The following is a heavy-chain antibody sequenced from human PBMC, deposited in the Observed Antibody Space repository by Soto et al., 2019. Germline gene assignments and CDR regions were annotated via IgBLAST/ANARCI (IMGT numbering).Heavy chain of an antibody. CDR3: ARAYGSGSYWRRGFDP. Sequence: PSETLSLTCTVSGRSISSSSYYWGWIRQPPGKGLEWIGIIYHSGSTYYNPSLKSRVTISVDTSKNQFSLKLSSVTAADTAVYYCARAYGSGSYWRRGFDPWGQGTLVTVS. V-gene: IGHV4-39*01. CDR2: IYHSGST. J-gene: IGHJ5*02. D-gene: IGHD3-10*01. CDR1: GRSISSSSYY.